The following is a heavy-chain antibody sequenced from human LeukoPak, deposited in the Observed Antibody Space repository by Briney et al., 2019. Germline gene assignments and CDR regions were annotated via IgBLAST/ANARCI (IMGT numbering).Heavy chain of an antibody. CDR2: IRSKANSYGT. CDR3: TQWADVAPMDV. V-gene: IGHV3-73*01. J-gene: IGHJ6*02. Sequence: PGGSLKLSCAASGFNFSGSAVHWVRQASGKGLEWVGRIRSKANSYGTAYSESVKGRFSISRDDSKNTSYLQMNSLKSEDTAVYFCTQWADVAPMDVWGRGTTVIVSS. CDR1: GFNFSGSA. D-gene: IGHD2-8*01.